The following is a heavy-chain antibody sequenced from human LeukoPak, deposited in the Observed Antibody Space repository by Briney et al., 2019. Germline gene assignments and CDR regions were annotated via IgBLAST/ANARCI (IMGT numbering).Heavy chain of an antibody. J-gene: IGHJ6*02. CDR1: GGTFSSYA. V-gene: IGHV1-69*13. D-gene: IGHD6-13*01. CDR2: IIPIFGTA. Sequence: SVEVSCKASGGTFSSYAISWVRQAPGQGLEWMGGIIPIFGTANYAQKFQGRVTITADESTSTAYMELSSLRSEDTAVYYCARSAAAGTVLSPNYYYYGMDVWGQGTTVTVSS. CDR3: ARSAAAGTVLSPNYYYYGMDV.